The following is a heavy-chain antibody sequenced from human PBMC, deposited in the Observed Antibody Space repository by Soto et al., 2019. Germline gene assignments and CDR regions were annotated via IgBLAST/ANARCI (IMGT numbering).Heavy chain of an antibody. CDR1: GVTFSNYG. D-gene: IGHD2-15*01. CDR3: ARDLQRIIANKPRWGMDV. V-gene: IGHV3-33*01. J-gene: IGHJ6*02. CDR2: IGYDGNNK. Sequence: QVQLVESGGGVVQPGRSLRLSCAASGVTFSNYGMHWVRQAPGKVLEGVAVIGYDGNNKYYADSVKGRFTISRDSSKNTVYLQMNSLRAEDTAVYYCARDLQRIIANKPRWGMDVLGQGTTVTVSS.